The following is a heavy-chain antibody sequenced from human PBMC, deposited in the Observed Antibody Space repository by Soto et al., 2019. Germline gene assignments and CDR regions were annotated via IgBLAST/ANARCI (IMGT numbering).Heavy chain of an antibody. J-gene: IGHJ5*01. CDR1: GYSISSSNW. V-gene: IGHV4-28*03. D-gene: IGHD3-10*01. CDR3: AKDLPGELLPTCFDS. CDR2: IYYSGTT. Sequence: XXTLSLTFAVSGYSISSSNWWGWIRQPPGKGLEWIGYIYYSGTTHYNPSLKSRVTMSVDTSKNQFSLKLTSVTAVDTAVYYCAKDLPGELLPTCFDSWGPGTLVTVSS.